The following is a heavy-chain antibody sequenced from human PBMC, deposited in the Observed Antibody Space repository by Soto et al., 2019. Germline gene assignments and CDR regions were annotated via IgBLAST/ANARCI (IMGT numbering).Heavy chain of an antibody. D-gene: IGHD2-2*01. Sequence: SVKVSCKASGFTFTSSAVQWVRQARGQRLEWIGWIVVGSGNTNYAQKFQERVTITRDMSTSTAYMELSSLRSEDTAVYYCAATGYCISTSCYDYYYYGMDVWGQGTTVTVSS. V-gene: IGHV1-58*01. CDR3: AATGYCISTSCYDYYYYGMDV. CDR2: IVVGSGNT. J-gene: IGHJ6*02. CDR1: GFTFTSSA.